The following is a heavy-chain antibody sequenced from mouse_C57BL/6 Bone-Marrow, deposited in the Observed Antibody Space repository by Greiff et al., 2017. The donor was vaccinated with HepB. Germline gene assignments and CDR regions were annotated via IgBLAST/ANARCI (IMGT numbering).Heavy chain of an antibody. CDR3: TTFDGYFDY. CDR1: GFNIKDDY. Sequence: VQLQQSGAELVRPGASVKLSCTASGFNIKDDYMHWVKQRPEQGLEWIGWIDPENGDTEYASKFQGKATITADTSSNTAYLQLSSLTSEDTAVYYYTTFDGYFDYWGQGTTLTVSS. D-gene: IGHD2-3*01. CDR2: IDPENGDT. V-gene: IGHV14-4*01. J-gene: IGHJ2*01.